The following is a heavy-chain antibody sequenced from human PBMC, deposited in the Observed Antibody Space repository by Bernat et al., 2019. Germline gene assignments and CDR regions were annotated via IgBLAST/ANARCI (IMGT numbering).Heavy chain of an antibody. J-gene: IGHJ1*01. CDR3: ARGYGPEN. D-gene: IGHD2-8*02. V-gene: IGHV3-7*03. CDR1: GFSFSGIW. Sequence: EVQLVESGGALVQPAGSLRLSCVGSGFSFSGIWMTWVRQAPGKGLEWVANIKQDGSVQHYVDSVKGRFIISRDNTKNSLFLQMNSLRVDDTAVYYCARGYGPENWGQGTLVTVSS. CDR2: IKQDGSVQ.